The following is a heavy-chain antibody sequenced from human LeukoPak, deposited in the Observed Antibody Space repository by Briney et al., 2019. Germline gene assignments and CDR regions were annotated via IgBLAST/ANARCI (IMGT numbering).Heavy chain of an antibody. CDR1: GFTFSSYS. V-gene: IGHV3-21*04. D-gene: IGHD2-21*02. CDR3: ARGNCGGDCYSFDY. J-gene: IGHJ4*02. Sequence: PGGSLRLSCAASGFTFSSYSMNWVRQAPGKGLEWVSSISSSSSYIYYADLVKGRFTISRDNAKNSLYLQMNSLRSDDTAVYYCARGNCGGDCYSFDYWGQGTLVTVSS. CDR2: ISSSSSYI.